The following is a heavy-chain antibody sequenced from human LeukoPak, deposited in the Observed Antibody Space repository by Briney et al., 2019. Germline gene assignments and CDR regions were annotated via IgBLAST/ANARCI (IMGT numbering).Heavy chain of an antibody. CDR2: IRNKASSYTT. CDR3: ARIAINANKGIEV. D-gene: IGHD1/OR15-1a*01. J-gene: IGHJ6*01. Sequence: PGGSLRLSCAASGFKFSDHYIDWVRQAPGKGLEWVGRIRNKASSYTTEYAASVEGRFTISRDVSESSLYLQMNSLRTEDTAVYYRARIAINANKGIEVWGQGTTVTVSS. V-gene: IGHV3-72*01. CDR1: GFKFSDHY.